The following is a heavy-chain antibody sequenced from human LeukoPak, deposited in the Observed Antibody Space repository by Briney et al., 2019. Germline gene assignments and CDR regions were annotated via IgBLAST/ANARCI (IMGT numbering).Heavy chain of an antibody. Sequence: ASVKVSCKASGYTFTSYYMHWVRQAPGQGLEWMGLINPSGGSTSYAQKFQGRVTMTRDMSTSTVYMELSSLRSEDTAVYYCARDHDRYCSGGSCSEFDYWGQGTLVTVSS. J-gene: IGHJ4*02. CDR2: INPSGGST. CDR1: GYTFTSYY. V-gene: IGHV1-46*01. CDR3: ARDHDRYCSGGSCSEFDY. D-gene: IGHD2-15*01.